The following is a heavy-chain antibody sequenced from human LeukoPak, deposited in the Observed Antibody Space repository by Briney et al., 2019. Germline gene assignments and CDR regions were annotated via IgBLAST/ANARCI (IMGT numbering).Heavy chain of an antibody. V-gene: IGHV4-61*01. CDR2: IYYSGST. D-gene: IGHD3-22*01. CDR3: ARGDYYDSSGYYF. J-gene: IGHJ4*02. CDR1: GGSVSSGSYY. Sequence: SETLSLTCTVSGGSVSSGSYYWSWIRQPPGKGLEWIGYIYYSGSTNYNPSLKSRVTISVDTSKNQFSLRLSSVTAADTAVYYCARGDYYDSSGYYFWGQGTLVTVSS.